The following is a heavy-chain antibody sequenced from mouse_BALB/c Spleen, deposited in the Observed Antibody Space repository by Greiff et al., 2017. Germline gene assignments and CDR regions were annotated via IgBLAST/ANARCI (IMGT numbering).Heavy chain of an antibody. CDR1: GYTFSSYW. J-gene: IGHJ3*01. D-gene: IGHD2-4*01. Sequence: QVQLKESGAELMKPGASVKISCKATGYTFSSYWIEWVKQRPGHGLEWIGEILPGSGSTNYNEKFKGKATFTADTSSNTAYMQLSSLTSEDSAVYYCARGLRRIAYWGQGTLVTVSA. CDR2: ILPGSGST. CDR3: ARGLRRIAY. V-gene: IGHV1-9*01.